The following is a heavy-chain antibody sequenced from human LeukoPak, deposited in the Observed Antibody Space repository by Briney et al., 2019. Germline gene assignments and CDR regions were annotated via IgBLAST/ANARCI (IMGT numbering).Heavy chain of an antibody. J-gene: IGHJ4*02. Sequence: SVKVSCKASGYTFTSYGISWVRQAPGQGLEWMGGIIPIFGTANYAQKFQGRVTITADESTSTAYMELSSLRSEDTAVYYCARDSGYSSGWYKSGNFDYWGQGTLVTVSS. CDR1: GYTFTSYG. CDR3: ARDSGYSSGWYKSGNFDY. D-gene: IGHD6-19*01. CDR2: IIPIFGTA. V-gene: IGHV1-69*13.